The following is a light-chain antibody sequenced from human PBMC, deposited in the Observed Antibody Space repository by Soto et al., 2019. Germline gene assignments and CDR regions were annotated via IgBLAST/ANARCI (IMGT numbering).Light chain of an antibody. CDR1: SSDVDGYNY. J-gene: IGLJ2*01. V-gene: IGLV2-8*01. Sequence: QSALTQPPSASGSPGQSVTISCTGPSSDVDGYNYVSWYQQHPGKAPKVLIYEVSKRPSGVPARFSGSKSGNTASLTVSGLQTEDEADYYCSSYSGSSYSGSNKYVVFGGGTKVTVL. CDR3: SSYSGSSYSGSNKYVV. CDR2: EVS.